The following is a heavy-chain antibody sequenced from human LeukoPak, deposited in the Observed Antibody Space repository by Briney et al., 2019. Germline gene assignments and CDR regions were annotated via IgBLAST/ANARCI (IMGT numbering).Heavy chain of an antibody. CDR2: IYYSGST. J-gene: IGHJ6*03. CDR1: GGSISSYY. Sequence: KPSETLSLTCTVSGGSISSYYWSWIRQPPGKGLEWIGYIYYSGSTNYNPSLKSRATISVDTSKSQFSLKLSSVTAADTAVYYCARVGSGSVSAWDYYYMDVWGKGTTVTVSS. V-gene: IGHV4-59*08. D-gene: IGHD3-10*01. CDR3: ARVGSGSVSAWDYYYMDV.